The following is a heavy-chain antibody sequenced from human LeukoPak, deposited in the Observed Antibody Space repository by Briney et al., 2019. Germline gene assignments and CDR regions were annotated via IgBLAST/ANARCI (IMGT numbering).Heavy chain of an antibody. V-gene: IGHV4-30-2*01. CDR1: GGSISSGGYS. CDR2: IYHSGST. Sequence: PSQTLSLTCAVSGGSISSGGYSWSWIRQPPGKGLEWIVYIYHSGSTYYNPSLKSRVTISVDRSKNQFSLKLSSVTAADTAVYYCAREVVDYDSSGYYFDYWGQGTLVTVSS. CDR3: AREVVDYDSSGYYFDY. D-gene: IGHD3-22*01. J-gene: IGHJ4*02.